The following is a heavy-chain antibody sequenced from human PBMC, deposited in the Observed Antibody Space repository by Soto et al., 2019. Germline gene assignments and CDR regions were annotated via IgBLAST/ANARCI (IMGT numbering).Heavy chain of an antibody. J-gene: IGHJ4*02. Sequence: GGSLRLSCAASGFTFSSYSMNWVRQAPGKGLEWVSSISSSSSTIYYADSVKGRFTISRDNSKNTLYLQMNSLRAEDTAVYYCAKDKRSTDVTTFDYWGQGSLVTVCS. CDR2: ISSSSSTI. CDR1: GFTFSSYS. V-gene: IGHV3-48*01. CDR3: AKDKRSTDVTTFDY. D-gene: IGHD4-17*01.